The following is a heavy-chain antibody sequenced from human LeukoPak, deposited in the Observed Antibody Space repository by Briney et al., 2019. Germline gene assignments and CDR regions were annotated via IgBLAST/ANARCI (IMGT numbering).Heavy chain of an antibody. D-gene: IGHD3-22*01. CDR3: AKGLYYYDSSGYYAFDI. CDR1: GFTIDDYT. Sequence: GRSLRLSCAASGFTIDDYTMHWVRQAPGKGLEWVSGISWNSGSIGYADSVKGRFTISRDNAKNSLYLQMNSLRAEDTALYYCAKGLYYYDSSGYYAFDIWGQGTMVTVSS. CDR2: ISWNSGSI. V-gene: IGHV3-9*01. J-gene: IGHJ3*02.